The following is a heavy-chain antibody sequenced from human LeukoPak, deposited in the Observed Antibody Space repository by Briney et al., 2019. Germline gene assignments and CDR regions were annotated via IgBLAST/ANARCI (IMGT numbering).Heavy chain of an antibody. CDR1: GYTFTGYY. V-gene: IGHV1-2*02. CDR3: ARGYYYDSTTLYFDY. D-gene: IGHD3-22*01. J-gene: IGHJ4*02. Sequence: ASVKVSCKASGYTFTGYYMHWVRQAPGQGLEWMGWINPNSGGTNYAQKFQGRVTITRDTSISTAYMELSRLRSDDTPVYYCARGYYYDSTTLYFDYWGQGTLVTVSS. CDR2: INPNSGGT.